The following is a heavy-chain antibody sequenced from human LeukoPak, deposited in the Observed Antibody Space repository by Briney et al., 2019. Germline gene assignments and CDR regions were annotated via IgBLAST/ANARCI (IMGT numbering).Heavy chain of an antibody. CDR1: GFTFSSYA. Sequence: PGGSLRLSCAASGFTFSSYAMHWVRQAPGKGLEWVAVISYDGSNKYYADSVKGRFTISRDNSKNTLYLQMNSLRAEDTAVYYCARDAGCSSTSCWGYDFWSGYQSPYYYYMDVWGKGTTVTVSS. CDR2: ISYDGSNK. D-gene: IGHD3-3*01. J-gene: IGHJ6*03. CDR3: ARDAGCSSTSCWGYDFWSGYQSPYYYYMDV. V-gene: IGHV3-30-3*01.